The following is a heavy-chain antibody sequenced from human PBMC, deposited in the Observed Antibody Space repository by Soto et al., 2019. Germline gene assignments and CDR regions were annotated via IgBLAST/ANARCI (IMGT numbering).Heavy chain of an antibody. CDR2: INPSGGST. CDR1: GYTFTSYY. J-gene: IGHJ6*02. Sequence: GASVKVSCKASGYTFTSYYMHWVRQAPGQGLEWMGIINPSGGSTSYAQKFQGRVTMTTDTSTSTAYMELRSLRPDDTAVYYCARDGQSYSSGWMGYYYYGMDVWGQGTTVTVSS. CDR3: ARDGQSYSSGWMGYYYYGMDV. V-gene: IGHV1-46*01. D-gene: IGHD6-19*01.